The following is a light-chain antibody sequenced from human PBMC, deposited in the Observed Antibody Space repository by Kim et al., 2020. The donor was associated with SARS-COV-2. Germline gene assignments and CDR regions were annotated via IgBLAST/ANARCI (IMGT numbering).Light chain of an antibody. Sequence: SPGERGALSCRASQSVSSNYLAWYQRKPGQAPRLLIYGASSRATGIPDRFSGSGSGTDFTLTISRLEPEDFAVYYCQQYGSSPLTFGGGTKVEIK. CDR2: GAS. CDR1: QSVSSNY. V-gene: IGKV3-20*01. J-gene: IGKJ4*01. CDR3: QQYGSSPLT.